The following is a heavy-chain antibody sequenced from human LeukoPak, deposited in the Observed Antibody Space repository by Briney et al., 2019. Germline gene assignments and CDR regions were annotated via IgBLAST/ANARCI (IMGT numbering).Heavy chain of an antibody. CDR1: GFTFSTYG. J-gene: IGHJ6*03. CDR3: AKDGGEYYDILTGYYPRLYYMDV. D-gene: IGHD3-9*01. CDR2: ISGSGGST. V-gene: IGHV3-23*01. Sequence: AGTLTLSCVASGFTFSTYGMSWVRQAPGKGLEWVSAISGSGGSTYYADSVRGRITISRDNSKNTLYLQMNSLRAEETAVYYCAKDGGEYYDILTGYYPRLYYMDVWGKGTTVTISS.